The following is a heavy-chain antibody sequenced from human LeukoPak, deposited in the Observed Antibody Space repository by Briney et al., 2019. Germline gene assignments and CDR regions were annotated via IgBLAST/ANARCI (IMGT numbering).Heavy chain of an antibody. D-gene: IGHD3-3*01. CDR3: AKIPVPYFWRDYRTSYWYFDL. V-gene: IGHV3-23*01. CDR1: GFTFSSYA. Sequence: GGSLRLSCAASGFTFSSYAMSWVRQAPGKGLEWVSAISGNGGSTYSADSVKGRFTISRDNSKNTLHLQMNSLRAEDTAVYYCAKIPVPYFWRDYRTSYWYFDLWGRGTLVTVSS. CDR2: ISGNGGST. J-gene: IGHJ2*01.